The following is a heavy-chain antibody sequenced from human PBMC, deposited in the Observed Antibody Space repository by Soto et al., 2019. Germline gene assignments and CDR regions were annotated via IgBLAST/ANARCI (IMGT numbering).Heavy chain of an antibody. CDR3: ARGGYIVVVTADDAFDI. D-gene: IGHD2-21*02. Sequence: ASVKVSCKASGYTFTSYYMHWVRQAPGQGLEWMGIINPSGGSTSYAQKFQGRVTMTRDTSTSTVYMELSSLRSEDTAVYYCARGGYIVVVTADDAFDIWGQGTMVPVSS. CDR2: INPSGGST. V-gene: IGHV1-46*01. J-gene: IGHJ3*02. CDR1: GYTFTSYY.